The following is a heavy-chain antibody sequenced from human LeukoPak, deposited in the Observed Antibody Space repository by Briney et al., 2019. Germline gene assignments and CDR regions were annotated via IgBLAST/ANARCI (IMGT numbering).Heavy chain of an antibody. CDR1: GFTFSSYE. V-gene: IGHV3-48*03. Sequence: PGGSLRLSCAASGFTFSSYEMNWVRQAPGKGLEWGSYISSSGSTIYYADSVKGRFTISRYNAKNSLYLQMNSLRAEATAVDYCARDQGRRGVDYFDYWGQGTLVTVSS. J-gene: IGHJ4*02. CDR2: ISSSGSTI. D-gene: IGHD1-1*01. CDR3: ARDQGRRGVDYFDY.